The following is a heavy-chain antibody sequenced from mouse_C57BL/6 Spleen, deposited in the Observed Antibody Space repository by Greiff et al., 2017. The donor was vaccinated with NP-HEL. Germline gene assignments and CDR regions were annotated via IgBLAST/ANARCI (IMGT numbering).Heavy chain of an antibody. J-gene: IGHJ1*03. CDR2: INPNNGGT. D-gene: IGHD1-1*01. CDR1: GYTFTDYN. V-gene: IGHV1-22*01. CDR3: ARHYYGSSYGYCDV. Sequence: VQLQQSGPELVKPGASVKMSCKASGYTFTDYNMHWVKQSHGKSLEWIGYINPNNGGTSYNQQFKGKATFPVNKSSSTAYMELRSMTSEDSAVYYCARHYYGSSYGYCDVWGTGTTVTVSS.